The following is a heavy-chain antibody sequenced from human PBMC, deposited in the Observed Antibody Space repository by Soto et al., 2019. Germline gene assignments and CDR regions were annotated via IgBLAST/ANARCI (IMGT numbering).Heavy chain of an antibody. D-gene: IGHD2-15*01. CDR2: IYYSGST. J-gene: IGHJ1*01. CDR1: GGSISSSSYY. V-gene: IGHV4-39*01. Sequence: SETLSLTCTVSGGSISSSSYYWGWIRQPPGKGLEWIGSIYYSGSTYYNPSLKSRVTISVDTSKNQFSLKLSSVTAADTAVYYCAEVVAALKYFQHWGQGTLVTVSS. CDR3: AEVVAALKYFQH.